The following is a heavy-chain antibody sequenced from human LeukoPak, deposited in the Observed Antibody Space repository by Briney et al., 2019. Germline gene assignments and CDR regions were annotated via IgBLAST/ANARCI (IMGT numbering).Heavy chain of an antibody. CDR1: GFTFSSYG. J-gene: IGHJ4*02. CDR2: IRYDGSNK. D-gene: IGHD3-9*01. Sequence: GGSLRLSCAASGFTFSSYGMHWVRQAPGKGLEWVAFIRYDGSNKYYADSVEGRFTISRDNSKNTLYLQMNSLRAEDTAVYYCAKVLVGSKGNYFDYWGQGTLVTVSS. V-gene: IGHV3-30*02. CDR3: AKVLVGSKGNYFDY.